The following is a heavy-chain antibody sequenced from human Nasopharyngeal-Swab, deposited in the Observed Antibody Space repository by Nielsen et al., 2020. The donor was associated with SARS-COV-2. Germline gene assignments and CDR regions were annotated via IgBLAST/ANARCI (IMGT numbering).Heavy chain of an antibody. CDR1: GGSFSTYY. Sequence: SETLSLTCAVYGGSFSTYYWSWIRQPPEKGLEWIGEIKHRRSTNYNPSLKSRVTISVDTSKNQFSLKLSSVTAADTAVYYCAGVPSSSMSYWFDPWGQGTLVTVSS. V-gene: IGHV4-34*01. D-gene: IGHD6-6*01. J-gene: IGHJ5*02. CDR3: AGVPSSSMSYWFDP. CDR2: IKHRRST.